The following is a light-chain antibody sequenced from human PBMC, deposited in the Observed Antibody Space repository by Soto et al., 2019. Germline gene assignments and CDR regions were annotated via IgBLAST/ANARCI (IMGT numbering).Light chain of an antibody. V-gene: IGLV2-14*01. CDR3: SSYTTASTFF. Sequence: QSVLTQPASVSGSPGQSITISCTGTSSDVGGYNYVSWYQEHPGKAPKLMIYDVSNRPSGVSNRFSGSKSGNTASLTFFGLQAEDEAYYYCSSYTTASTFFFGTGTKVTVL. CDR2: DVS. J-gene: IGLJ1*01. CDR1: SSDVGGYNY.